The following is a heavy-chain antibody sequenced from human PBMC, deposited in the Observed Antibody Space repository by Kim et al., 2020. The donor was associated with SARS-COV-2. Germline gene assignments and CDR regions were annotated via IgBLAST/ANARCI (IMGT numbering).Heavy chain of an antibody. D-gene: IGHD2-2*02. Sequence: SETLSLTCAVYGGSFSGYCWSWSRQPPGKGLEWVGEINHSGSTNYNPTPKSRVTITVDTSTNQFSLKLSTVTAAATAVYYCWGGLEYCSSTSCYTKDDFGIWGRGTMVTVSS. CDR3: WGGLEYCSSTSCYTKDDFGI. J-gene: IGHJ3*02. V-gene: IGHV4-34*01. CDR2: INHSGST. CDR1: GGSFSGYC.